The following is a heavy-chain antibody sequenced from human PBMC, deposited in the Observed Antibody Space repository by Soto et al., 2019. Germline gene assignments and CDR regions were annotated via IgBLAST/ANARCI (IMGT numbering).Heavy chain of an antibody. Sequence: GGSLRLSCAASGFTFSNAWMSWAPKAQGKGLTWVGRIKSKTDGGTTDYAAPVKGRFTISRDDSKNTLYLQMNSLKTEDTAVYYCTTDGRVYCSGGSCYHSYYYYYGMDVWGQGTTVTVSS. J-gene: IGHJ6*02. CDR1: GFTFSNAW. D-gene: IGHD2-15*01. V-gene: IGHV3-15*01. CDR3: TTDGRVYCSGGSCYHSYYYYYGMDV. CDR2: IKSKTDGGTT.